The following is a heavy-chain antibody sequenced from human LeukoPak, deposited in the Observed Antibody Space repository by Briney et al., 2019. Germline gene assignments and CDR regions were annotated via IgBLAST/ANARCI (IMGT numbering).Heavy chain of an antibody. CDR3: ARDRAWNYFDY. D-gene: IGHD3-3*01. Sequence: GRPLRLSCAPSGFTFSRHGMHWVRQAPGKGLEWLAIISNDGSRKYYAHSVEGRFTISRDNSKNTLYLQMDSLRAEDTAVYYCARDRAWNYFDYWGQGTLVTVSS. CDR1: GFTFSRHG. J-gene: IGHJ4*02. V-gene: IGHV3-30*03. CDR2: ISNDGSRK.